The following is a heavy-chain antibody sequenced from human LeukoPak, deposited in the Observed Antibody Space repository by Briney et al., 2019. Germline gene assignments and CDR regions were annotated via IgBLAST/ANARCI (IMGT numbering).Heavy chain of an antibody. Sequence: SETLSLTCAVYGGSFSGYYWSWIRQPAGKGLEWIGRIYTSGSTNYNPSLKSRVTISVDTSKNQFSLKLSSVTAADTAVYYCARMGYSGSYYGYFDYWGQGTLVTVSS. CDR3: ARMGYSGSYYGYFDY. V-gene: IGHV4-59*10. CDR1: GGSFSGYY. J-gene: IGHJ4*02. CDR2: IYTSGST. D-gene: IGHD1-26*01.